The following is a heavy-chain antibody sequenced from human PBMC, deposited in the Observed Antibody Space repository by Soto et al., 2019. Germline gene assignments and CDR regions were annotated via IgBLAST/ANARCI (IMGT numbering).Heavy chain of an antibody. CDR1: GFTFSSYG. D-gene: IGHD3-10*01. CDR2: ISYDGSNK. J-gene: IGHJ6*02. CDR3: AKDGSVVRGVIHYYYYGMDV. Sequence: QVQLVESGGGVVQPGRSLRLSCAASGFTFSSYGMHWVRQAPGKGLEWVAVISYDGSNKYYADSVKGRFTISRDNSKNTLYLQMNSLRAEDTAVYYCAKDGSVVRGVIHYYYYGMDVWGQGTTVTVSS. V-gene: IGHV3-30*18.